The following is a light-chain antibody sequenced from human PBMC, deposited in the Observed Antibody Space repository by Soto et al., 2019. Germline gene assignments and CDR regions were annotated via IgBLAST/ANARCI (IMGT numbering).Light chain of an antibody. V-gene: IGKV1-5*01. CDR1: QSISSW. J-gene: IGKJ2*01. CDR3: QHYNSYRST. CDR2: DAS. Sequence: DIHMTQSPSTLSASVGDRVTITCRASQSISSWLAWYQQKPGKAPKLLIYDASSLESGVPSRFSGSGSGTEFTLTISSLQPDDFATYYGQHYNSYRSTFGQGTKLEIK.